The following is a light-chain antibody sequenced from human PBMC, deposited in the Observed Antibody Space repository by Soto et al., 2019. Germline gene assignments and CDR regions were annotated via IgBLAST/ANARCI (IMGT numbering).Light chain of an antibody. CDR1: SSDVGAYNY. Sequence: QSALTQPRSVSGSPGQSVTISCTGTSSDVGAYNYVSWYQQHPGKAPKLMIYDVSERPSGVPDRFSGSKSGNTASLTISGLQAEDEADYYCCSYAGFYTLVFGTGTMLTVL. CDR3: CSYAGFYTLV. J-gene: IGLJ1*01. V-gene: IGLV2-11*01. CDR2: DVS.